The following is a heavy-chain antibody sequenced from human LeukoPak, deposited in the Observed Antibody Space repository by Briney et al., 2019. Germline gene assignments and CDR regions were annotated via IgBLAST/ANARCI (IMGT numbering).Heavy chain of an antibody. D-gene: IGHD4-17*01. Sequence: ASVKVSCKTSVGTFNNSAISWVRQAPGQGLEWLGGIMPLFGTAGYAQKFQGRVTITKDESTRTVYLELTSLTSDDTAVYYCARDVHGDYGSGWFGPWGQGTLVSVSS. CDR1: VGTFNNSA. CDR2: IMPLFGTA. CDR3: ARDVHGDYGSGWFGP. V-gene: IGHV1-69*05. J-gene: IGHJ5*02.